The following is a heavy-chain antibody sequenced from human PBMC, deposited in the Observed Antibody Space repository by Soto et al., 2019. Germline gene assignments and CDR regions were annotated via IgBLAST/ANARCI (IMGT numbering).Heavy chain of an antibody. Sequence: ESGGGLVQPGGSLRLSCAASGFTFSSYSMNWVRQAPGKGLEWVSYISSSSSTIYYADSVKGRFTISRDNAKNSLYLQMNSLRDEDTAVYYCAVGYSSNYYDSSGYYSRRDYWGQGTLVTVSS. D-gene: IGHD3-22*01. J-gene: IGHJ4*02. CDR3: AVGYSSNYYDSSGYYSRRDY. V-gene: IGHV3-48*02. CDR1: GFTFSSYS. CDR2: ISSSSSTI.